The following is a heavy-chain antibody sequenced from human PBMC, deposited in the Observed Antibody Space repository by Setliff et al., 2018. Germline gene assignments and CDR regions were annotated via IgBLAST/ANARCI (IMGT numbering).Heavy chain of an antibody. D-gene: IGHD3-3*01. CDR2: IYYSGGT. CDR3: ARRETYYNFWSGYYAY. CDR1: GGSISSSSYY. J-gene: IGHJ4*02. Sequence: SETLSLTCTVSGGSISSSSYYRGWIRQPPGKGLEWIGSIYYSGGTYYNPSLKSRVTISVDTSKNQFSLKLSSVTAADTAVYYCARRETYYNFWSGYYAYWGQGTLVTVSS. V-gene: IGHV4-39*07.